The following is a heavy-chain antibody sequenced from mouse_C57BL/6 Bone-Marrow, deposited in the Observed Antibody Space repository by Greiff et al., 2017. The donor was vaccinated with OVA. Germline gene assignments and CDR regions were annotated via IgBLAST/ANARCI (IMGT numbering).Heavy chain of an antibody. CDR2: IHPNSGST. Sequence: QVQLQQPGAELVKPGASVKLSCKASGYTFTSYWMHWVKQRPGQGLEWIGMIHPNSGSTNYNEKFKSKATLTVDKSSGTAYMQLSSLTSEDSAVYYCARRRWDWFAYWGQGTLVTVSA. J-gene: IGHJ3*01. D-gene: IGHD1-1*02. CDR1: GYTFTSYW. V-gene: IGHV1-64*01. CDR3: ARRRWDWFAY.